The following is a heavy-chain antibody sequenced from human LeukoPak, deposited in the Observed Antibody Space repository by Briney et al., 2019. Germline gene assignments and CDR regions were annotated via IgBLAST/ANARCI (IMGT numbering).Heavy chain of an antibody. V-gene: IGHV4-4*07. Sequence: SETLSLTCTVSGGSISPYNWTWVRLPPGKGLEWIGRIYTSGTTDYNPSLKSRVTISLDKSKNQVSLKMSSVTAADTAVYYCARAYCSGGSCSHSDFWGQGTLVTVSS. CDR2: IYTSGTT. D-gene: IGHD2-15*01. J-gene: IGHJ4*02. CDR3: ARAYCSGGSCSHSDF. CDR1: GGSISPYN.